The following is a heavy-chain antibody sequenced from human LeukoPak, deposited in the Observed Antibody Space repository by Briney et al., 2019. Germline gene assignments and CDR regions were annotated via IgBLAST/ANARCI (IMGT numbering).Heavy chain of an antibody. CDR1: GGSISSYY. V-gene: IGHV4-59*01. CDR2: IYYSWST. J-gene: IGHJ4*02. CDR3: ARDRYYFDY. Sequence: SETLSLTCTVSGGSISSYYWSWIRQPPGKGLEWIGYIYYSWSTNYNPSLKSRVTISVDTSKNQFSLKLSSVTAADTAVYYCARDRYYFDYWGQGTLVTVSS.